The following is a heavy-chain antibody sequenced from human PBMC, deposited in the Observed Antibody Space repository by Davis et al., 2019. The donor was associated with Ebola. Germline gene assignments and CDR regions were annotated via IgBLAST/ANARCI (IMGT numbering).Heavy chain of an antibody. CDR3: TSSAVAGTYDY. CDR2: IRSKANSYAT. Sequence: ESLKISCAASGFTFSGSAMHWVRQASGKGLEWVGRIRSKANSYATAYAASVKGRFTISRDDSKNTAYLQMNSLKTEDTAVYYCTSSAVAGTYDYWGQGTLVTVSS. V-gene: IGHV3-73*01. CDR1: GFTFSGSA. J-gene: IGHJ4*02. D-gene: IGHD6-19*01.